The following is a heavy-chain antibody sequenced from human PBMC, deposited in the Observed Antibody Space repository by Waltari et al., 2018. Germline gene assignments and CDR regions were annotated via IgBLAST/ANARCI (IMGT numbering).Heavy chain of an antibody. CDR3: ARFSGGWSTGVGG. J-gene: IGHJ4*02. D-gene: IGHD6-19*01. CDR1: GGPIKSYY. Sequence: QVQLQESGPGLVKPSETLSLTCTVSGGPIKSYYWSWIRQPPGKGLEWIGFISYSGSTNYNPSLQSRVSISVDTSKNQFSLKLSSVAAADTAVYYCARFSGGWSTGVGGGGQGTLVTVSS. CDR2: ISYSGST. V-gene: IGHV4-59*08.